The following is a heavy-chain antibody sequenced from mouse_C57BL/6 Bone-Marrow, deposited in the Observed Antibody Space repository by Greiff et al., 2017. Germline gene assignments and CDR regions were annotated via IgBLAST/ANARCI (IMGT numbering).Heavy chain of an antibody. V-gene: IGHV1-81*01. CDR3: ARWRFYDTFAY. Sequence: VQLKQSGAELARPGASVKLSCKASGYNFTSYGMSWVKQRTGQGLEWIGDIYPSDGNTYYNEQFKGKATLTVDKSSSTSYMELRILTSEDSAVYSCARWRFYDTFAYWCQGTLVTVSA. D-gene: IGHD2-12*01. CDR2: IYPSDGNT. CDR1: GYNFTSYG. J-gene: IGHJ3*01.